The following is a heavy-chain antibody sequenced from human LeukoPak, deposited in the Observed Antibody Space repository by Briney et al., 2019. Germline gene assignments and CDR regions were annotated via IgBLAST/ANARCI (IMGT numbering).Heavy chain of an antibody. CDR1: GFTFSSYW. V-gene: IGHV3-74*01. D-gene: IGHD4-23*01. CDR2: INSDGSST. Sequence: GGSLRLSCAASGFTFSSYWMHWVRQAPGKGLVWVSRINSDGSSTSYADSEKGRFTISRDNAKNALYLQMNSLRAEDTAVYYCAREAYGGNGVDYWGQGTLVTVSS. J-gene: IGHJ4*02. CDR3: AREAYGGNGVDY.